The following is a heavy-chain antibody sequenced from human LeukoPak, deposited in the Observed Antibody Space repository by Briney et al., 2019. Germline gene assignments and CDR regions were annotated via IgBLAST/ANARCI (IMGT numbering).Heavy chain of an antibody. D-gene: IGHD3-3*01. CDR2: IDYDSSHI. V-gene: IGHV3-21*01. CDR3: ARDPLRFLRVGHYDY. CDR1: GFTFSNSA. J-gene: IGHJ4*02. Sequence: GGSLRLSCAASGFTFSNSAMNWVRQVPGKGLEWVSSIDYDSSHIYYAASVRGRFTISRDNARNSVYLQMNSLRVEDTAVYYCARDPLRFLRVGHYDYWGQGTLVAVSS.